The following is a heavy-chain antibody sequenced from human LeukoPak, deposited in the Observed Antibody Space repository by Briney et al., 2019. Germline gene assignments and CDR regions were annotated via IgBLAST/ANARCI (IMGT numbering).Heavy chain of an antibody. CDR2: ISSSSSYI. V-gene: IGHV3-21*01. Sequence: GRSLRLSCAASGFTFSSYSMNWVRQAPGKGLEWVSSISSSSSYIYYADSVKGRFTISRDNAKNSLYLQMNSLRAEDTAVYYCARDSGSYRKVSFDYWGQGTLVTVSS. CDR1: GFTFSSYS. CDR3: ARDSGSYRKVSFDY. J-gene: IGHJ4*02. D-gene: IGHD1-26*01.